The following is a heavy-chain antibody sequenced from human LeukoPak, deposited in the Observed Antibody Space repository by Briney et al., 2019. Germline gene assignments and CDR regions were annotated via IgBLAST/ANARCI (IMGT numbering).Heavy chain of an antibody. J-gene: IGHJ4*02. Sequence: WGSLRLSCAASGFTFSSYAMSWVRQAPGKGLEWGSAISGSGGSSYYADSVRGRFTVSRDKTKTTLELQMNSLRAEDTAVYYCAKDLGGSSWDFDYWGQGTLVTASS. CDR1: GFTFSSYA. D-gene: IGHD6-13*01. CDR3: AKDLGGSSWDFDY. V-gene: IGHV3-23*01. CDR2: ISGSGGSS.